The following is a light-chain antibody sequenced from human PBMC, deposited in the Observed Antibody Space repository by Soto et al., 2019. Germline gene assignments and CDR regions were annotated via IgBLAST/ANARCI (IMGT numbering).Light chain of an antibody. CDR3: QQYNTSPWT. J-gene: IGKJ1*01. CDR1: QSVSSNY. CDR2: GAS. Sequence: EIVFTQSPGPLFLSPGERATLSCRASQSVSSNYLAWYRQKPGQAPRLLIYGASSRATGIPDRFSGSGSGTDFTLTISRLEPEDFAVYYCQQYNTSPWTFGQGTKVDIK. V-gene: IGKV3-20*01.